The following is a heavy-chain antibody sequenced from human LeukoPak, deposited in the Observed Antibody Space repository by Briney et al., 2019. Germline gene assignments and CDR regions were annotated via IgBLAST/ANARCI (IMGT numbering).Heavy chain of an antibody. CDR3: ARDHEYRGSFLFDY. J-gene: IGHJ4*02. D-gene: IGHD1-26*01. V-gene: IGHV3-7*01. CDR1: GFTFSNYW. Sequence: PGGSLRLSCAASGFTFSNYWMSWVRQAPGKGLEWVANIKVDGSEKYYVDSVKGRFTISRDNAKNSLYLQMNSLRAEDTAVYYCARDHEYRGSFLFDYWGQGTLVTVSS. CDR2: IKVDGSEK.